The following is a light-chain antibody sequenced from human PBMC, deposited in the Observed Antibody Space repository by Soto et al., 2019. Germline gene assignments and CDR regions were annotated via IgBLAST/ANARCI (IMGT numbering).Light chain of an antibody. CDR3: QAWDSSTVV. Sequence: SYELTQPPSVSVSPGQTASITCSGDRLGNKHVCLYQQKPVQSPVLVIYQDDTRPSGTPERFSGSNSGNTATLTISGTQPMDEADYYCQAWDSSTVVFGGGTKLTVL. CDR1: RLGNKH. V-gene: IGLV3-1*01. CDR2: QDD. J-gene: IGLJ2*01.